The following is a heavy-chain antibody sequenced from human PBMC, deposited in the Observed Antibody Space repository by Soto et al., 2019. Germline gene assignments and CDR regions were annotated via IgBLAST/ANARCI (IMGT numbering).Heavy chain of an antibody. CDR3: SRDFYIRGGYSGTDG. V-gene: IGHV1-2*02. CDR2: SNPNSGGT. J-gene: IGHJ4*02. D-gene: IGHD6-19*01. CDR1: GEALTGYY. Sequence: VAVGKGSCKPSGEALTGYYRDWVRHAPVKGLEGMGWSNPNSGGTNYAKRFQGRVTMTRDTSIRTAYIELSRLRSDETAVYYWSRDFYIRGGYSGTDGGGQGTLVTLSS.